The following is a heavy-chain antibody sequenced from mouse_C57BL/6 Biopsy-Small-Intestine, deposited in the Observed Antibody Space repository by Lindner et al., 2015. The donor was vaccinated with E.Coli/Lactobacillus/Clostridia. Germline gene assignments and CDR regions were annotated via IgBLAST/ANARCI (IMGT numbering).Heavy chain of an antibody. Sequence: VQLQESGAELVKPGASVKLSCTGSGFNIKDYYMHWVKQRTEQGLEWIGRIDPGDGETRYAPKFQGKATMPADTSSNTAYLHLSSLTSEDSAVYYCARGGYYSNYVRTYFDYWGQGTTLTVSS. J-gene: IGHJ2*01. CDR1: GFNIKDYY. V-gene: IGHV14-2*01. CDR3: ARGGYYSNYVRTYFDY. CDR2: IDPGDGET. D-gene: IGHD2-5*01.